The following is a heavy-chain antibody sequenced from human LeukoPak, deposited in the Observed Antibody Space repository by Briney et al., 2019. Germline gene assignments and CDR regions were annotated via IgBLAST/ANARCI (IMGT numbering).Heavy chain of an antibody. D-gene: IGHD6-19*01. V-gene: IGHV3-74*01. CDR2: INSDGSST. Sequence: QPGGSLRLSCAASGFTFSSYWMHWVRHAPGKGLVWVSRINSDGSSTSYADSVKGRFTISRDNAKNTLYLQLNSMRAEDTAVYYCARDGGLVAGTDYWGQGTLVTVPS. J-gene: IGHJ4*02. CDR1: GFTFSSYW. CDR3: ARDGGLVAGTDY.